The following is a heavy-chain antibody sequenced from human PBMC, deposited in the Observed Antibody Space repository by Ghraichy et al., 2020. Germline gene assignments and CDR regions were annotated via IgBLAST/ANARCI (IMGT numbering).Heavy chain of an antibody. J-gene: IGHJ4*02. V-gene: IGHV3-7*03. D-gene: IGHD6-19*01. CDR3: AKGSYGGGWIFDY. CDR1: GFTFSSIW. CDR2: MNQDGSEK. Sequence: GGSLRLSCTASGFTFSSIWMSWVRQAPGKGLEWVASMNQDGSEKYYVDSVKGRVTISRDNAKNSLYLQMNSLRAEDTAVYYCAKGSYGGGWIFDYWGQGTLVTVSS.